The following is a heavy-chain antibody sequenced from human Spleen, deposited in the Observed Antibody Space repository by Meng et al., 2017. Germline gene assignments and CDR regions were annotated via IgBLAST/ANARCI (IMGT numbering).Heavy chain of an antibody. Sequence: QVQLVQSGAEVKNPGSSVKVSCKASGVIFSSRAISWVRQAPGQGLEWLGGIIPILDMTNYAQNFQGRVTMTTDTHTNTAFMELRSLTSDDTAVYYCARDSGSFLDYYFDHWGQGTLVTVSS. D-gene: IGHD1-26*01. V-gene: IGHV1-69*10. CDR3: ARDSGSFLDYYFDH. J-gene: IGHJ4*02. CDR2: IIPILDMT. CDR1: GVIFSSRA.